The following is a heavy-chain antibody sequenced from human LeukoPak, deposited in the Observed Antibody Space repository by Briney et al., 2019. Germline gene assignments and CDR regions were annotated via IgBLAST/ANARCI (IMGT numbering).Heavy chain of an antibody. Sequence: PSETLSLTCAVYGGSFSGYYWSWIRQPPGKGLEWIGEINHSGSTNYNPSLKSRVTISVDTSKNQFSLKLSSVTAADTAVYYCARGAVAANWGFDYWGRGTLVTVSS. J-gene: IGHJ4*02. V-gene: IGHV4-34*01. CDR3: ARGAVAANWGFDY. CDR1: GGSFSGYY. D-gene: IGHD6-19*01. CDR2: INHSGST.